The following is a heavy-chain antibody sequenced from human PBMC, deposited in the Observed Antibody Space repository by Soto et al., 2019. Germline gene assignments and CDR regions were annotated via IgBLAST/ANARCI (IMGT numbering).Heavy chain of an antibody. V-gene: IGHV3-23*01. J-gene: IGHJ4*02. Sequence: GGSLRLSCAASGFTFSSYAMSWVRQAPGKGLEWVSAISGSGGSTYYADSVKGRFTISRDNSKNTLYLQMNSLRAEDTAVYYYAKSYYYDSSGYYMPYYFDYWGQGTLVTVSS. CDR1: GFTFSSYA. CDR2: ISGSGGST. CDR3: AKSYYYDSSGYYMPYYFDY. D-gene: IGHD3-22*01.